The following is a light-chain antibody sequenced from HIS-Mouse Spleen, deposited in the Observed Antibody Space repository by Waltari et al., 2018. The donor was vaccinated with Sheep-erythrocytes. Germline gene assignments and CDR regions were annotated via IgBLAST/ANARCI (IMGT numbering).Light chain of an antibody. CDR2: KDS. CDR3: YSAADNNLV. CDR1: VLAKKY. V-gene: IGLV3-27*01. Sequence: SYELTQPSSVSVSPGQTARITCPGDVLAKKYARGFQQKPGPAPVLVIYKDSERPSGIPERFSGSSSGTTVTLTISGAQVEDEADYYCYSAADNNLVFGGGTKLTVL. J-gene: IGLJ3*02.